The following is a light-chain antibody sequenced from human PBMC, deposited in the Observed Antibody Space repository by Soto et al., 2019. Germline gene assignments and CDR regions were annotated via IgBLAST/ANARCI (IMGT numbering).Light chain of an antibody. CDR1: PVIDNW. V-gene: IGKV1-12*01. CDR3: KQSKSFPLS. J-gene: IGKJ4*01. Sequence: DIPMTQSPSSVSASVGDRVPITCRARPVIDNWLAWYQQKPGKAPQVLIYSTSSLQSGVPSRFSVSRSGTDFTLAISGLQPEDFATYYCKQSKSFPLSFGGGTKVEIK. CDR2: STS.